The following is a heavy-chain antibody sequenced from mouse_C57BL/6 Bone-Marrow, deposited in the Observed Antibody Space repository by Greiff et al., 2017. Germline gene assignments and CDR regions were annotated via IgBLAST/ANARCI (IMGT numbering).Heavy chain of an antibody. J-gene: IGHJ3*01. D-gene: IGHD1-1*01. CDR3: TTPPCYYGSSYYAY. CDR1: GFNIKDDY. CDR2: IDPENGDT. Sequence: VQLKQSGAELVRPGASVKLSCTASGFNIKDDYMHWVKQRPEQGLEWIGWIDPENGDTEYASKFQGKATITADTSSNTAYLQLSSLTSEDTAVYYCTTPPCYYGSSYYAYWGQGTLVTVSA. V-gene: IGHV14-4*01.